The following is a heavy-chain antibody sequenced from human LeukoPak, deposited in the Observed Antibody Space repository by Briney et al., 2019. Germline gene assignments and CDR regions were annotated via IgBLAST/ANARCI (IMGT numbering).Heavy chain of an antibody. CDR3: ARDRHIAAAVFYYYMDV. D-gene: IGHD6-13*01. J-gene: IGHJ6*03. Sequence: ASVKVSCKASGYTFTSYIISWVRQAPGQGLEWMGWINAYNGNTDYAQRVQGRVTMTTDTSTSTAYMELRSLRSDDTAVYYCARDRHIAAAVFYYYMDVWGKGTPVTVSS. CDR2: INAYNGNT. V-gene: IGHV1-18*01. CDR1: GYTFTSYI.